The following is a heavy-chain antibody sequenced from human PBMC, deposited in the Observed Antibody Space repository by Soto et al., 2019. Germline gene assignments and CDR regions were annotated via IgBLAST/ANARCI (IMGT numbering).Heavy chain of an antibody. V-gene: IGHV3-9*01. D-gene: IGHD3-10*01. CDR3: AKVIQDYYYGSGSYYYYYYYMDV. CDR2: ISWNSGSI. J-gene: IGHJ6*03. Sequence: GGSLRLSCAASGFTFDDYAMHWVRQAPGKGLEWVSGISWNSGSIGYADSVKGRFTISRDNAKNSLYLQMNSLRAEDTSLYYCAKVIQDYYYGSGSYYYYYYYMDVWGKGTTVTVSS. CDR1: GFTFDDYA.